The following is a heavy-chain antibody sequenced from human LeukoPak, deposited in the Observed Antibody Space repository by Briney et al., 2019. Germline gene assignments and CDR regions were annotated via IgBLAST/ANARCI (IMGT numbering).Heavy chain of an antibody. V-gene: IGHV3-30*02. CDR1: GFTFTSCG. CDR3: AKDPPITGTGFDY. J-gene: IGHJ4*02. Sequence: GGSLRLSCAASGFTFTSCGMHWVRQAPGRVLEWVAFIHYDGTKTFYADSVNDRFTISRDISKNTLYLQMNSLRAEDTVVYYCAKDPPITGTGFDYWGQGTLVTVSS. CDR2: IHYDGTKT. D-gene: IGHD1-7*01.